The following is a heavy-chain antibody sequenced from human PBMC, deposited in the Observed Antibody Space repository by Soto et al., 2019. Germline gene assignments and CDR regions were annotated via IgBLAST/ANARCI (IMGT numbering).Heavy chain of an antibody. D-gene: IGHD2-8*01. CDR2: ISGGGDSI. J-gene: IGHJ4*02. Sequence: EVQLLESGGILVHPGGSLRLSCAASGFTFSSYAMTWVRQAPGKGLEWVSAISGGGDSIYYADSVKSRFTISRDQSKNTLNQQRHSLRAEDTAVYFCAKERDNGADRYYFDYWGQGPLVTVSS. CDR1: GFTFSSYA. V-gene: IGHV3-23*01. CDR3: AKERDNGADRYYFDY.